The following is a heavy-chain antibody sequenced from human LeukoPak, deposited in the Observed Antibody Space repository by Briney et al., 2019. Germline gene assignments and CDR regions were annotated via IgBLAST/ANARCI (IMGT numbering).Heavy chain of an antibody. V-gene: IGHV3-7*01. CDR1: GFTFSSYW. Sequence: GGSLRLSCAASGFTFSSYWMSWVRQAPGKGLEWVANIKQGGSEKYYVDSVKGRFTISRDNAKNSLYLQMNSLRAEDTAVYYCARDNLWFGEHKSDYWGQGTLVTVSS. D-gene: IGHD3-10*01. J-gene: IGHJ4*02. CDR2: IKQGGSEK. CDR3: ARDNLWFGEHKSDY.